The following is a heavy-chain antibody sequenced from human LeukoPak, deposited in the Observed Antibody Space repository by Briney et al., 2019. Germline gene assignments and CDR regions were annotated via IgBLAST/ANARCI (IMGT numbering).Heavy chain of an antibody. D-gene: IGHD3-10*01. V-gene: IGHV3-7*01. J-gene: IGHJ4*02. CDR2: IKEDRSEK. CDR1: GFSFNTYW. CDR3: ARFTRSASYEVY. Sequence: GGSLRLSCAASGFSFNTYWMSWVRQAPGKGLEWVANIKEDRSEKDYVDSMKGRFTVSRDNAKNSVYLEMKSLRVEDTAIYYCARFTRSASYEVYWGQGTLVTVSS.